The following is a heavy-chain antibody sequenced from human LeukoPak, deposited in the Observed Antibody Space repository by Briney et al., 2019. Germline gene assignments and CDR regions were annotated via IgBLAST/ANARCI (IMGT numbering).Heavy chain of an antibody. D-gene: IGHD3-9*01. J-gene: IGHJ6*03. CDR2: MNPNSGNT. Sequence: GASVKVSCKASGYTFTSYDINWARQATGQGLEWMGWMNPNSGNTGYAQKFQGRVTMTRNTSISTAYMELSSLRSEDTAVYYCARPSSTGYYRPRYYYYMDVWGKGTTVPVSS. CDR1: GYTFTSYD. V-gene: IGHV1-8*01. CDR3: ARPSSTGYYRPRYYYYMDV.